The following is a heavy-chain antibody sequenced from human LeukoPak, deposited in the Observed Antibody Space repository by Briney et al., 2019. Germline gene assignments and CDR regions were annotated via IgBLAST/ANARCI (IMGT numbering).Heavy chain of an antibody. CDR2: VSAYNANT. Sequence: ASVKVSCKASGYAFTSYGINWVRQAPGQGLEWMGWVSAYNANTNYAQKLLGRVTMTTDTSTSTAYMELRSLRSDDTAVYYCARETGVAGTGDYWGQGTLVTVSS. CDR3: ARETGVAGTGDY. J-gene: IGHJ4*02. V-gene: IGHV1-18*01. D-gene: IGHD6-19*01. CDR1: GYAFTSYG.